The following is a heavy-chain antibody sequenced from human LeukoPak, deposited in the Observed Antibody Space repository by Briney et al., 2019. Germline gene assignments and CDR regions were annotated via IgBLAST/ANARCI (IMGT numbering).Heavy chain of an antibody. CDR1: GFTFDDYA. Sequence: PGGSLRLSCAASGFTFDDYAMHWVRQAPGKGLEWVSGISWNSGSIGYADSVKGRFTISRGNAKNSLYLQMNSLRAEDTAVYYCARDPARSGYDFMDYWGQGTLVTVSS. CDR3: ARDPARSGYDFMDY. V-gene: IGHV3-9*01. J-gene: IGHJ4*02. D-gene: IGHD5-12*01. CDR2: ISWNSGSI.